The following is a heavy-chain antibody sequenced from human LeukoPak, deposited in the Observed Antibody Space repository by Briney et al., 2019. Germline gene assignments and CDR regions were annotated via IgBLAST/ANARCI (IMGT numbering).Heavy chain of an antibody. CDR2: ISNSGSTI. CDR3: ARQNYYGSGSYG. CDR1: GFTFSSYE. D-gene: IGHD3-10*01. J-gene: IGHJ4*02. V-gene: IGHV3-48*03. Sequence: GGSLRLSCAASGFTFSSYEMNWIRQAPGKGLEWISYISNSGSTIYYADSVKGRFTISRDNAKNSLYLQMNSLRAEDTAVYYCARQNYYGSGSYGWGQGTLVTVSS.